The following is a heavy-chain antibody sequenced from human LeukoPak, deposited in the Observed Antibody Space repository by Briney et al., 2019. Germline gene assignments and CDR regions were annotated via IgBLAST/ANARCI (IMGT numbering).Heavy chain of an antibody. D-gene: IGHD3-10*01. J-gene: IGHJ4*02. Sequence: PGGSLRLSCAVSGFTFSSYVMSWVRQAPGKGLEWVSSISSSSSYIYYADSVKGRFTISRDNAKNSLYLQMNSLRAEDTALYYCARTNMVRGVNFWDYWGQGTLVTVSS. CDR2: ISSSSSYI. CDR3: ARTNMVRGVNFWDY. V-gene: IGHV3-21*01. CDR1: GFTFSSYV.